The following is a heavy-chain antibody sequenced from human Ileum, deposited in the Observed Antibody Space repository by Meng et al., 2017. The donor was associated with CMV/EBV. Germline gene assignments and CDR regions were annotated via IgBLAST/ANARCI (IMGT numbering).Heavy chain of an antibody. CDR1: GFTFSAYW. Sequence: GESLKISCAASGFTFSAYWMHWVRQAPGKGLVWVSHINGDGSNTSYADSVRGRFTISRDNAKNTLYLQMSSLRVEDTAVYYCATSMLRGLSRSYYPMDVWGQGTMVTVSS. D-gene: IGHD3-10*01. CDR2: INGDGSNT. CDR3: ATSMLRGLSRSYYPMDV. V-gene: IGHV3-74*01. J-gene: IGHJ6*02.